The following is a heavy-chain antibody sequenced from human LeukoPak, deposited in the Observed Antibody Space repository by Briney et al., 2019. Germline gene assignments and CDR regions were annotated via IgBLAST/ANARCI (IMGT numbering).Heavy chain of an antibody. CDR3: ARGSYLRFRYGDDSSIDY. J-gene: IGHJ4*02. CDR2: INPKSAGT. CDR1: GYTFTGCY. Sequence: GASVKVSCKASGYTFTGCYLYWVRQAPGQGLEWMGWINPKSAGTKYAQKFQGRVTMTRDTSISTVFMELSRLRSDDTAVYYCARGSYLRFRYGDDSSIDYWGQGTLVTVSS. D-gene: IGHD4-17*01. V-gene: IGHV1-2*02.